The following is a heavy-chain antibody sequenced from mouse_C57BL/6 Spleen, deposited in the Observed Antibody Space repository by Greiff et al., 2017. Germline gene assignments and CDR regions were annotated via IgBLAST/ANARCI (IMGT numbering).Heavy chain of an antibody. Sequence: EVQLQQSGPGLVKPSQSLSLTCSVTGYSITSGYYWNWIRQFPGNKLEWMGYISYDGSNNYNPSLKNRISITRDTSKNQFFLKLKSVTTEDTATYYCARERDYYGSSYCFDYWGQGTTLTVSS. V-gene: IGHV3-6*01. CDR3: ARERDYYGSSYCFDY. D-gene: IGHD1-1*01. CDR2: ISYDGSN. CDR1: GYSITSGYY. J-gene: IGHJ2*01.